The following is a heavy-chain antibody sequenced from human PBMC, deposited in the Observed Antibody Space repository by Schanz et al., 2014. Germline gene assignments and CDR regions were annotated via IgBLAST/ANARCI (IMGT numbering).Heavy chain of an antibody. D-gene: IGHD3-10*01. CDR2: IYSRGST. J-gene: IGHJ4*02. Sequence: QVQLQESGPGLVKPSQTLSLTCTVSGGSISSGGYYWGWIRQPPGKGLEWIGNIYSRGSTNYNPSRKSRVTISGDTSKNQFALRLSSVTAADTAVYFCASFVPRGYYFGYGGQGALVTV. CDR1: GGSISSGGYY. V-gene: IGHV4-61*02. CDR3: ASFVPRGYYFGY.